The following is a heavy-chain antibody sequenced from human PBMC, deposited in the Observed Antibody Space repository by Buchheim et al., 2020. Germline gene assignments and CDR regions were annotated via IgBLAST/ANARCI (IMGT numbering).Heavy chain of an antibody. Sequence: EVQLVQSGAEVKKPGESLRISCKGSGYSFSSYWIGWVRQMPGKGLEWMGRIDPSDSYTNYSPSSQGHVTISADKSISTAYLQWSSLKASDTAMYYCARLHCSTTSCYAEYYFDYWGQGTL. CDR1: GYSFSSYW. D-gene: IGHD2-2*01. J-gene: IGHJ4*02. V-gene: IGHV5-10-1*01. CDR3: ARLHCSTTSCYAEYYFDY. CDR2: IDPSDSYT.